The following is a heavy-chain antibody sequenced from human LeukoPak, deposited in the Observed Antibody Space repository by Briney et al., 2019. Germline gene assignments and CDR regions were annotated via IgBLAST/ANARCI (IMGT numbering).Heavy chain of an antibody. V-gene: IGHV4-39*01. CDR2: IYYSGST. Sequence: SETLSLTCTVSGGSISSSSYYWGWIRQPPGKGLEWIGSIYYSGSTYYNPSLKSRVTISVDTSKNQFSLKLSSVTAADTAVYYCARLGANLRSPFDYWGQGTRSPSPQ. CDR1: GGSISSSSYY. D-gene: IGHD4/OR15-4a*01. J-gene: IGHJ4*02. CDR3: ARLGANLRSPFDY.